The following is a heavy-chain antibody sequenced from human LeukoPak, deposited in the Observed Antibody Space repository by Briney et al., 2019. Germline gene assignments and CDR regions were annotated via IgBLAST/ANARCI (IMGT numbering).Heavy chain of an antibody. V-gene: IGHV3-11*04. CDR1: GFTSIDYY. Sequence: PGGCLRLSRAASGFTSIDYYMSWIGLAAGKGVKGISYISTSGNTIYYADSVKGRFTISRDNAKNSLDLQMNSLRAEDTALYYCARDSPPNYYESSGYYYVDYWGQGTQVTVSS. J-gene: IGHJ4*02. D-gene: IGHD3-22*01. CDR3: ARDSPPNYYESSGYYYVDY. CDR2: ISTSGNTI.